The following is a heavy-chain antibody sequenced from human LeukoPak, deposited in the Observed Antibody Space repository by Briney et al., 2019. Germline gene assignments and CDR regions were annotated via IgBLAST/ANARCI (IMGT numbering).Heavy chain of an antibody. J-gene: IGHJ3*02. CDR1: GGSFSGYY. CDR3: ARGTNRYYDSSGYYLRAFDI. D-gene: IGHD3-22*01. CDR2: INHSGST. Sequence: SETLSLTCAVYGGSFSGYYWSWIRQPPGKGLEWIGEINHSGSTNYNPSLKSRVTISVDTSKNQFSLKLSSVTAADTAVYYCARGTNRYYDSSGYYLRAFDIRGQGTMVTVSS. V-gene: IGHV4-34*01.